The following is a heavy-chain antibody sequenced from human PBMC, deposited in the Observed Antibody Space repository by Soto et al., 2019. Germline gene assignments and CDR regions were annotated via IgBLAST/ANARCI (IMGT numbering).Heavy chain of an antibody. V-gene: IGHV4-61*01. Sequence: SEALCLTRNVSGGSMTTGSYFWSWIRQPPGKGLEWIGYVFRSGSINYSPSFKSRVTISIDTSKNQFSLMLKSVTAADTAVYFCARARNRYFDYWGQGALVTVS. J-gene: IGHJ4*02. CDR1: GGSMTTGSYF. D-gene: IGHD1-1*01. CDR2: VFRSGSI. CDR3: ARARNRYFDY.